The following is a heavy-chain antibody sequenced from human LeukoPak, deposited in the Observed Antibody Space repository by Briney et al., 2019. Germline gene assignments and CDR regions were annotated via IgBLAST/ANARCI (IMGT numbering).Heavy chain of an antibody. CDR3: ARSDGMDV. V-gene: IGHV1-2*06. CDR1: GYTFTSYY. Sequence: ASVKVSCKASGYTFTSYYMHWVRQAPGQGLEWMGRINPNSGDTNFAQKFQGRVTMTRDTSVTTVYMELSSLRSDDTAVYYCARSDGMDVWGQGTTATVSS. CDR2: INPNSGDT. J-gene: IGHJ6*02.